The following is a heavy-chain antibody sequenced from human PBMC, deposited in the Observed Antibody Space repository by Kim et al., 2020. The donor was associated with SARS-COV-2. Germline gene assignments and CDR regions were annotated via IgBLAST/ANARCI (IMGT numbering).Heavy chain of an antibody. V-gene: IGHV4-61*01. CDR3: ARVFRPVAAAGTENWFDP. Sequence: SETLSLTCTVSGGSVSSGSYYWSWIRQPPGKGLEWIGYIYYSGSTNYNPSLKSRVTISVDTSKNQFSLKLSSVTAADTAVYYCARVFRPVAAAGTENWFDPLGQRTLVTVSS. D-gene: IGHD6-13*01. CDR2: IYYSGST. J-gene: IGHJ5*02. CDR1: GGSVSSGSYY.